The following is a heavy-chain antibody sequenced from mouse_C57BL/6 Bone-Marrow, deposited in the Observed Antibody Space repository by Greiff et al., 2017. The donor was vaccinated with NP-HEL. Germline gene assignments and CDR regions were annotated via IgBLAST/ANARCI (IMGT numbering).Heavy chain of an antibody. J-gene: IGHJ2*01. CDR2: IDPENGDT. D-gene: IGHD1-1*01. CDR3: TTYSYGSPFDY. CDR1: GFNIKDDY. V-gene: IGHV14-4*01. Sequence: EVQGVESGAELVRPGASVKLSCTASGFNIKDDYMHWVKQRPEQGLEWIGWIDPENGDTEYASKFQGKATITADTSSNTAYLQISSLTSEDTAVYYCTTYSYGSPFDYWGQGTTLTVSS.